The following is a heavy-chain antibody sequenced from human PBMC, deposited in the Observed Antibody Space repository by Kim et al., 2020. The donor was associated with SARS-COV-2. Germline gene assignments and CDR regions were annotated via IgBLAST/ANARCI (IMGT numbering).Heavy chain of an antibody. CDR1: GFTFSSYG. D-gene: IGHD3-9*01. V-gene: IGHV3-30*03. CDR2: ISYDGSNK. CDR3: ATHLRYFDWLLIAPRDY. Sequence: GGSLRLSCAASGFTFSSYGMHWVRQAPGKGLEWVAVISYDGSNKYYADSVKGRFTISRDNSKNTLYLQMNSLRAEDTAVYYCATHLRYFDWLLIAPRDYWGQGTLVTVSS. J-gene: IGHJ4*02.